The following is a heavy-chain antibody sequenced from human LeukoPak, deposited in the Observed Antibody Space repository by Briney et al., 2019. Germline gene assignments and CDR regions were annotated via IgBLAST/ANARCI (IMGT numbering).Heavy chain of an antibody. Sequence: GGSLRLSCAASGFTVSSNYMSWVRQAPGKGLEWGSVIYSGGSTYYADSVKGRFTISRDNSKNTLYLQMNSLGAEDTAVYYCARDRNGRSSHSGSDWVGDAFDIWGQGTMVTVSS. V-gene: IGHV3-66*01. CDR1: GFTVSSNY. CDR3: ARDRNGRSSHSGSDWVGDAFDI. CDR2: IYSGGST. J-gene: IGHJ3*02. D-gene: IGHD5-12*01.